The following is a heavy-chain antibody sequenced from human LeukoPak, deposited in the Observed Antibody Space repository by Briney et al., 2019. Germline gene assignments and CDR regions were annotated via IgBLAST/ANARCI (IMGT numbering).Heavy chain of an antibody. CDR2: ISPDGSTT. CDR3: TTVLSSNRHNLGDY. V-gene: IGHV3-74*03. Sequence: GGSLTLSCPVAGFTFSTYWMQWVRQLTGNVLMWDSSISPDGSTTLYADSVTGRFTTSRDNAKHTTYNQANRQGAEDTFVYYCTTVLSSNRHNLGDYWGKGTLVSVPS. D-gene: IGHD6-13*01. CDR1: GFTFSTYW. J-gene: IGHJ4*02.